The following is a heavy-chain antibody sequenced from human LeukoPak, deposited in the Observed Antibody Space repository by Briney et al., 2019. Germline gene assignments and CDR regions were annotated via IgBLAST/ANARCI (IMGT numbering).Heavy chain of an antibody. Sequence: PSETLSLTCTVSGGSISSGGYYWSWIRQHPGKGLEWIGYIYYSGSTYYNPSLKSRVTISVDTSKNQFSLKLSSVTAADTAVYYCARGVAAAGTKGLLFNWGQGTLVTVSS. J-gene: IGHJ4*02. CDR1: GGSISSGGYY. CDR3: ARGVAAAGTKGLLFN. D-gene: IGHD6-13*01. V-gene: IGHV4-31*03. CDR2: IYYSGST.